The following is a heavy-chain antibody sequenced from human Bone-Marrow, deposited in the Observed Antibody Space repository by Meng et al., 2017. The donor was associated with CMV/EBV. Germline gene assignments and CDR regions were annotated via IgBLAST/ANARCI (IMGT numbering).Heavy chain of an antibody. CDR1: GASIKNYN. D-gene: IGHD3-16*01. CDR3: AGSRPGGGACDY. J-gene: IGHJ4*02. CDR2: IQVIGHT. Sequence: QVQLQESGPGLVKPSETLSLTCIVSGASIKNYNWNWVWQPAGQGLEWIGLIQVIGHTVYNPSLKSRVTVSLDASKNQFSLTLNSVTAADTATYYCAGSRPGGGACDYWGQGILVTVSS. V-gene: IGHV4-4*07.